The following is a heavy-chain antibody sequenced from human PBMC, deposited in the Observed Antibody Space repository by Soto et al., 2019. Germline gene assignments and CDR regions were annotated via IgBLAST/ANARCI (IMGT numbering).Heavy chain of an antibody. V-gene: IGHV3-66*01. CDR3: ARGAIIAVLPALDV. CDR1: GFTVSNNY. Sequence: PGGSLRLSCAASGFTVSNNYMSWVRQAPGKGLEWVAVIYSGGNTYYADSVKGRFTISRDNSKNMLYLQMNNLRVEDTAVYYCARGAIIAVLPALDVWGQGTTVTVSS. D-gene: IGHD2-2*01. CDR2: IYSGGNT. J-gene: IGHJ6*02.